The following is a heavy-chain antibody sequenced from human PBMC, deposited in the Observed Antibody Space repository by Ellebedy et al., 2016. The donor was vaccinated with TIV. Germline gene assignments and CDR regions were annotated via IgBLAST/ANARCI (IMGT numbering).Heavy chain of an antibody. CDR1: GFTFNTYN. CDR3: ARSLGRRNYFDY. J-gene: IGHJ4*02. CDR2: ISGGSSTI. D-gene: IGHD6-25*01. Sequence: GGSLRLSCAASGFTFNTYNMNWVRQAPGKGLEWVSYISGGSSTIDYEDSVKGRFTISRDNANKSLYLQMNSLRDEDTAVYYCARSLGRRNYFDYWGQGTLVTVSS. V-gene: IGHV3-48*02.